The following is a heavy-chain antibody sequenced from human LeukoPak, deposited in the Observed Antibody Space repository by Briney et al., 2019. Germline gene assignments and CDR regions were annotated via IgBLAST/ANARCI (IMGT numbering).Heavy chain of an antibody. Sequence: SETLSLTCAVYGGSFSGYYRSWIRQPPGKGLEWIGEIYHSGSTNYNPSLKSRVTISVDKSKNQFSLKLSSVTAADTAVYYCASFCGCDCYYNWFDPWGQGTLVTVSS. CDR3: ASFCGCDCYYNWFDP. V-gene: IGHV4-34*01. D-gene: IGHD2-21*02. J-gene: IGHJ5*02. CDR2: IYHSGST. CDR1: GGSFSGYY.